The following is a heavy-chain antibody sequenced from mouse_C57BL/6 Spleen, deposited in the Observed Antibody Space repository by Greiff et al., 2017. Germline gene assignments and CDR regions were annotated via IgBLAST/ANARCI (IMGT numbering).Heavy chain of an antibody. V-gene: IGHV1-64*01. CDR3: ARDYYGRDYFDY. Sequence: QVQLQQPGAELVKPGASVKLSCKASGYTFTSYWMHWVKQRPGQGLEWIGMIHPNSGSTNYNEKFKSKDTLTVDKSSSTAYMQLSSLTSEDSAVYYCARDYYGRDYFDYWGQGTTLTVSS. D-gene: IGHD1-1*01. J-gene: IGHJ2*01. CDR1: GYTFTSYW. CDR2: IHPNSGST.